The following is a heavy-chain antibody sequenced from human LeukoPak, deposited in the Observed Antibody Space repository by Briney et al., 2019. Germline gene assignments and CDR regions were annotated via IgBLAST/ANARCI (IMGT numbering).Heavy chain of an antibody. V-gene: IGHV4-4*08. Sequence: SETLSLTCTVSGGSITGFHWSWIGQPPGKGLEWIGYIYSNEATEYRPSLRSRVTISADTSKNQFSLKLASVTAADTAIYYCARRNDFDIWGHGTIGTLSS. CDR1: GGSITGFH. J-gene: IGHJ3*02. CDR2: IYSNEAT. CDR3: ARRNDFDI.